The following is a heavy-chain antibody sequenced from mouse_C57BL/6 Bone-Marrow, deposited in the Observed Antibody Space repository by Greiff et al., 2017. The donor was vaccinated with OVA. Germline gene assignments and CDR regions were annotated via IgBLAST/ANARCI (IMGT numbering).Heavy chain of an antibody. D-gene: IGHD3-1*01. CDR1: GFTFSDYG. Sequence: EVQLVESGGGLVKPGGSLKLSCAASGFTFSDYGMHWVRQAPEQGLEWVAYISSGSSTIYYADTVKGRFTISRDTAKNTLFLQMTSLRSEDTAMYYCASRGPYYAMDDWGQGASVTVSS. V-gene: IGHV5-17*01. CDR3: ASRGPYYAMDD. CDR2: ISSGSSTI. J-gene: IGHJ4*01.